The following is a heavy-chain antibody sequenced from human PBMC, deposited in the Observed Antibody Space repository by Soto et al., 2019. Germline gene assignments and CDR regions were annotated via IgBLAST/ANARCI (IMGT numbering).Heavy chain of an antibody. Sequence: GGSLRLSCAASALIFRSYAMTWARPAQGKGLEWVSGISGSGGSTYYADSVKGLFTISRDNAKCTLYLQMNSLRAEDTAIYYCTKSSAASRHYYYAMDVWGQGTTVTVSS. V-gene: IGHV3-23*01. CDR1: ALIFRSYA. D-gene: IGHD2-2*01. J-gene: IGHJ6*02. CDR2: ISGSGGST. CDR3: TKSSAASRHYYYAMDV.